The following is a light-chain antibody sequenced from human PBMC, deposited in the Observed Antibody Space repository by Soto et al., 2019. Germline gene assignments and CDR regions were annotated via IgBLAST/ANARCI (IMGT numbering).Light chain of an antibody. Sequence: QSVLTQPPSASGTPGQRVTISCSGTRSNIGNNYVYWYQQFPGTAPKLLIYRNNQRPSGVPDRFSGYKSGTSASLAISGLRSEDEADYYCCSYAGSYVLGVFGGGTKLTVL. J-gene: IGLJ3*02. V-gene: IGLV1-47*01. CDR3: CSYAGSYVLGV. CDR1: RSNIGNNY. CDR2: RNN.